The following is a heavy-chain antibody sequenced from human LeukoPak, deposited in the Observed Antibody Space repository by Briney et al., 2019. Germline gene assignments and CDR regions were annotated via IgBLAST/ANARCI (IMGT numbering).Heavy chain of an antibody. J-gene: IGHJ6*03. CDR2: IYYSGIT. V-gene: IGHV4-39*01. Sequence: PSETLSLXCTVSGGSISSSSYYWGWIRQPPGKGLEWIGSIYYSGITYYNPSLKSRVTISVDTSKNQFSLKLSSVTAADTAVYYCARPTTGDSYGYYYYYMDVWGKGTTVTVSS. D-gene: IGHD5-18*01. CDR1: GGSISSSSYY. CDR3: ARPTTGDSYGYYYYYMDV.